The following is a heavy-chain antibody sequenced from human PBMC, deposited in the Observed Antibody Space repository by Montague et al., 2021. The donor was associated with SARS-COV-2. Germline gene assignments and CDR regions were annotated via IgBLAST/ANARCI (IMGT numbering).Heavy chain of an antibody. Sequence: ECQSLVYAVYGGSFSGYYWTWIRQSPGKGLEWIAEINHSGSTNYNFDPSLRSRVTISVDTSKSQFSLTLTSVTAADTGVYYCARWDPQTLTLIGLRGKSASDYWGQGTLVTVSS. CDR3: ARWDPQTLTLIGLRGKSASDY. D-gene: IGHD4-23*01. CDR1: GGSFSGYY. V-gene: IGHV4-34*01. J-gene: IGHJ4*02. CDR2: INHSGST.